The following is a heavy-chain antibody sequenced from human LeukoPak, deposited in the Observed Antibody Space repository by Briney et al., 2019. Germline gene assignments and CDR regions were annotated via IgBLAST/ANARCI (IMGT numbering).Heavy chain of an antibody. V-gene: IGHV3-7*03. Sequence: GGSLRLSCAASGFTFSSHWMTWVRQAPGKGLEWVANIKQDGSKQNYVDSVKGRFTISRDNTKNSLYLQMNSLRAEDTAVYYCATPLDYYDSSGYHQGGDWGQGTLVTVSS. CDR2: IKQDGSKQ. D-gene: IGHD3-22*01. J-gene: IGHJ4*02. CDR1: GFTFSSHW. CDR3: ATPLDYYDSSGYHQGGD.